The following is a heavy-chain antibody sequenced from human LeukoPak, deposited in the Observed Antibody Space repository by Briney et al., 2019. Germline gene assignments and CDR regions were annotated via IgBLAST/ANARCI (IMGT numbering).Heavy chain of an antibody. CDR3: AREGQLLYDYYYYYYMDV. CDR1: GFTFDDYG. D-gene: IGHD2-2*02. CDR2: INWNGGST. Sequence: GGSLRLSCAASGFTFDDYGMSWVRQALGKGLEWVSGINWNGGSTGYADSVKGRFTISRDNAKNSLYLQMNSLRAEDTALYYCAREGQLLYDYYYYYYMDVWGKGTTVTVSS. V-gene: IGHV3-20*04. J-gene: IGHJ6*03.